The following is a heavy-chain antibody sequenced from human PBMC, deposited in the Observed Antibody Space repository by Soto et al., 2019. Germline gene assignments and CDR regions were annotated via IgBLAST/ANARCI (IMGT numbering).Heavy chain of an antibody. V-gene: IGHV3-48*01. CDR3: ARERGGYPFDY. Sequence: GGSLRLSCAASGFTFSSYSMNWVRQAPGKGLEWVSYISSSSSTIYYADSVKGRFTISRDNAKNSLYLQLNSLRAEDTAVYYCARERGGYPFDYWGQGTLVTVSS. CDR2: ISSSSSTI. J-gene: IGHJ4*02. CDR1: GFTFSSYS. D-gene: IGHD5-12*01.